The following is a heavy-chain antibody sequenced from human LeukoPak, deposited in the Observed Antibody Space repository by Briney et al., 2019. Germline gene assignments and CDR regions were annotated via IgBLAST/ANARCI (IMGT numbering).Heavy chain of an antibody. CDR3: ASMYGFGDGYNYNFHS. CDR2: IETSGST. CDR1: GGSISSGSYY. V-gene: IGHV4-61*02. J-gene: IGHJ4*02. D-gene: IGHD5-24*01. Sequence: TLSLTCTVSGGSISSGSYYWSWIRQPAGKGLEWIGRIETSGSTNYNPSLKSRVTISVDTSKNLFSLKLGYVTAADTAVYYCASMYGFGDGYNYNFHSWGQGTLVTVSS.